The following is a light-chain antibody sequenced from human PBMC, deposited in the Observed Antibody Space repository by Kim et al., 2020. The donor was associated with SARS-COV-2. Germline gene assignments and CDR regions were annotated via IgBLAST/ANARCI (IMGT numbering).Light chain of an antibody. V-gene: IGKV2-24*01. Sequence: PVSISCRSSQSLLHTNGNTYLSWLHQRPGQPPRLLIYQISNRFSGVPDRFSGSGAGTDFTLKINRVEAEDVGIYYCMQSTQFPRTIGQGTKVDIK. J-gene: IGKJ1*01. CDR1: QSLLHTNGNTY. CDR3: MQSTQFPRT. CDR2: QIS.